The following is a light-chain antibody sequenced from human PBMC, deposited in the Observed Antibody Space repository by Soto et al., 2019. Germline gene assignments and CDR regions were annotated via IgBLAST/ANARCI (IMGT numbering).Light chain of an antibody. V-gene: IGKV3-15*01. CDR1: QSVSSN. CDR2: GAS. CDR3: QQYNNLPPWT. Sequence: EIVMTQSPVTLSVSPGERATLSCRASQSVSSNLAWYQQKPGQAPRLLIYGASTRATGIPARFSGSGSGTEFTLTISSLQSEDFAVYYCQQYNNLPPWTFGQGTKVEIK. J-gene: IGKJ1*01.